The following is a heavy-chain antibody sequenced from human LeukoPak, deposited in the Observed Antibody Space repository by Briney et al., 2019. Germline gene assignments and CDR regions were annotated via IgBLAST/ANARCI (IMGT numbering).Heavy chain of an antibody. Sequence: SETLSLTCTVSGGPISSSSYYWGWIRQPPGKGLEWIGSIYYSGSTYYNPSLKSRVTISVDTSKNQFSLKLSSVTAADTAVYYCARRYYYDSSGYYHDYWGQGTLVTVSS. CDR1: GGPISSSSYY. V-gene: IGHV4-39*01. D-gene: IGHD3-22*01. J-gene: IGHJ4*02. CDR2: IYYSGST. CDR3: ARRYYYDSSGYYHDY.